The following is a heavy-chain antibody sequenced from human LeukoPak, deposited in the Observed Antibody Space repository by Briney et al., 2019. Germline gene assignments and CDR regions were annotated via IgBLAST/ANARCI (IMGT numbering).Heavy chain of an antibody. Sequence: GSLRLSCAASGFTFSDHYMDWGRQAPGKGLEWVGRARNKANSYTTEYAASVKGSFTISRADSENSLYLQMNSLKTEDTAVYYCARVRYCSSTTCRGAFDIWGQGTMVTMSS. V-gene: IGHV3-72*01. CDR2: ARNKANSYTT. J-gene: IGHJ3*02. CDR3: ARVRYCSSTTCRGAFDI. D-gene: IGHD2-2*01. CDR1: GFTFSDHY.